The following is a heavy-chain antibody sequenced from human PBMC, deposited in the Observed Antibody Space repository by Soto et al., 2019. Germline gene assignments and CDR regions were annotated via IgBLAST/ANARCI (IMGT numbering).Heavy chain of an antibody. CDR2: IDPSDSYT. Sequence: PGESLKISCKGSGYSFTSYWIGWVRQMPGKGLEWMGRIDPSDSYTNYSPSFQGHVTISADKSISTAYLQWSSLKASDTDMYYCARRFGISGTGYYYHYGMDVWGQGSTVPVSS. D-gene: IGHD1-20*01. CDR1: GYSFTSYW. CDR3: ARRFGISGTGYYYHYGMDV. J-gene: IGHJ6*02. V-gene: IGHV5-10-1*01.